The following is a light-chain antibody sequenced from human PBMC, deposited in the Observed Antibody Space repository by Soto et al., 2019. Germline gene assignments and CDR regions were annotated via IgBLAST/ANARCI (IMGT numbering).Light chain of an antibody. CDR1: QGVTPAY. CDR3: QQYGGSPLFT. J-gene: IGKJ3*01. V-gene: IGKV3-20*01. CDR2: GAS. Sequence: EIVLTQSPGTLSLSPGERATLSCRPSQGVTPAYLAWYQHKPGQAPRLLIYGASNRATGIPDRFSGSGSGTDFTLTISRLEPEDFAVYSCQQYGGSPLFTFGPGTRVDFK.